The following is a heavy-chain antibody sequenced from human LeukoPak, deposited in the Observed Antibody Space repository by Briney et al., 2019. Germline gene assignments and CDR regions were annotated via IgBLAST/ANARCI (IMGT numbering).Heavy chain of an antibody. D-gene: IGHD6-19*01. CDR2: IYYSGST. Sequence: PSQTLSLTCTVSGGSISSGDYYWSWIRQPPGKGLEWIGYIYYSGSTYYNPSLKSRVTISVDTSKNQFSLKLSSVTAADTAVYYCAGLRYSSGWYYYWGQGTLVTVSS. CDR3: AGLRYSSGWYYY. J-gene: IGHJ4*02. V-gene: IGHV4-30-4*08. CDR1: GGSISSGDYY.